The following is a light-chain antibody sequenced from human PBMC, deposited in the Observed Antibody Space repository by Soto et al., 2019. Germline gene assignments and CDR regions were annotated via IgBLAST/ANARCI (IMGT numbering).Light chain of an antibody. Sequence: DIQMTQFPSSLSASVGDRFTITCRASQSISDYLNWYQKKPGKAPKLLIYGTSYLQSEVPSRFSGRGSGTDFTLTISSLQLEDFATYFCQQSYTTANTFGQGTRLEIK. CDR1: QSISDY. V-gene: IGKV1-39*01. CDR3: QQSYTTANT. J-gene: IGKJ2*01. CDR2: GTS.